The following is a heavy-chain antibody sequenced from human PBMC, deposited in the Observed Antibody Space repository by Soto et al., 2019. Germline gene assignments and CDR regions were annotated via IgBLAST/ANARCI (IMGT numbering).Heavy chain of an antibody. CDR2: ISYDGSNK. CDR1: GFTFSSYG. D-gene: IGHD3-10*01. V-gene: IGHV3-30*18. CDR3: AKDLSSGYYGSGSYPNWFDP. J-gene: IGHJ5*02. Sequence: PVGSLRLSCAASGFTFSSYGMHWVRQAPGKGLEWVAVISYDGSNKYYADSVKGRFTISRDNSKNTLYLQMNSLRAEDTAVYYCAKDLSSGYYGSGSYPNWFDPWGQGTLVTVSS.